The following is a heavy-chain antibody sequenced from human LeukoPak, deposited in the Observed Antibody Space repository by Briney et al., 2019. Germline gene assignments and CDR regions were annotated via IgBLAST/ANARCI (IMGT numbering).Heavy chain of an antibody. CDR1: GXTFSSYG. D-gene: IGHD1-26*01. CDR3: ARNGGSYWDYFDY. J-gene: IGHJ4*02. CDR2: IWYDGSNK. V-gene: IGHV3-33*01. Sequence: GGSLRLYCAASGXTFSSYGVHWVRQAPGKGLEWVAVIWYDGSNKYYADSVKGRFTISRDNSKNTLYLQMNSLRAEDTAVYYCARNGGSYWDYFDYWGQGTLVTVSS.